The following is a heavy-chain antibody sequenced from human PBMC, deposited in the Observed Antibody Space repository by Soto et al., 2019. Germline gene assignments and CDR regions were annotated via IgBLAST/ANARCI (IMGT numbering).Heavy chain of an antibody. V-gene: IGHV4-31*03. CDR3: ARATPYYYYGMDV. CDR2: IYYSGSI. J-gene: IGHJ6*02. D-gene: IGHD2-15*01. Sequence: QVQLQESGPGLVKPSQTLSLTCTVSGGSISSGGDYWSWIRQHPGKGLEWIGCIYYSGSIYYNPSLKSRVTLSVDTSKNHFSLKLSSVTGADTAVYYCARATPYYYYGMDVWGQGTTVTVSS. CDR1: GGSISSGGDY.